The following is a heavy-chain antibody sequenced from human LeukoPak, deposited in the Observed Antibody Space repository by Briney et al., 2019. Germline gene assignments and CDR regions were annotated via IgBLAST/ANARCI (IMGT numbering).Heavy chain of an antibody. V-gene: IGHV1-69*13. J-gene: IGHJ4*02. Sequence: SVKVSCKASGGTFSSYAISWVRQAPGQGLEWMGGIIPIFGTANYAQKFQGRVTITADESTSTAYMELSSLRSEDTAVYYCARGKGYCSGGSCYRPYHFDYWGQGTLVTVSS. CDR1: GGTFSSYA. CDR3: ARGKGYCSGGSCYRPYHFDY. CDR2: IIPIFGTA. D-gene: IGHD2-15*01.